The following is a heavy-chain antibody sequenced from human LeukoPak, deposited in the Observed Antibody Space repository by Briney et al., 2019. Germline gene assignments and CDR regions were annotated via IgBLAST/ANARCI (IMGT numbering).Heavy chain of an antibody. CDR3: ARLYYYGSGSYGERGNEPRPVPKYYFDY. D-gene: IGHD3-10*01. CDR1: GGTFSSYA. J-gene: IGHJ4*02. CDR2: IIPIFGTA. Sequence: GASVKVSCKASGGTFSSYAISWVRQAPGQGLEWMGGIIPIFGTANYAQKFQGRVTITADESTSTAYMELSSLRSEDTAVYYCARLYYYGSGSYGERGNEPRPVPKYYFDYWGQGTLVTVSS. V-gene: IGHV1-69*13.